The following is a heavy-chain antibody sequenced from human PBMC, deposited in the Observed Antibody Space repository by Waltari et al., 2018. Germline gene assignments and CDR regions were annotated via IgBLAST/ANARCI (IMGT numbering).Heavy chain of an antibody. CDR1: GGSISSYY. Sequence: QVQLQESGPGLVKPSETLSLTCTVSGGSISSYYWSWIRQPPGKGLEWIGYIYYSGSTYYNPSLKSRVTISVDTSKNQFSLKLSSVTAADTAVYYCARESGSFSYFDYWGQGTLVTVSS. CDR3: ARESGSFSYFDY. D-gene: IGHD1-26*01. CDR2: IYYSGST. V-gene: IGHV4-59*12. J-gene: IGHJ4*02.